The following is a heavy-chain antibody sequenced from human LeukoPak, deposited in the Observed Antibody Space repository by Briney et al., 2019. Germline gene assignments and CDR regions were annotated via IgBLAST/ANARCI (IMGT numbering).Heavy chain of an antibody. Sequence: PGGSLRLSCAASGFTFSSYAMSWVRQAPGKGLEWVSAISGSGGSTYYADSMKGRFTISRDNSKNTLYLQMNSLRAEDTAVYYCARGVGPYPIAAAGNSLDYWGQGPLVTVSS. CDR2: ISGSGGST. J-gene: IGHJ4*02. CDR1: GFTFSSYA. D-gene: IGHD6-13*01. CDR3: ARGVGPYPIAAAGNSLDY. V-gene: IGHV3-23*01.